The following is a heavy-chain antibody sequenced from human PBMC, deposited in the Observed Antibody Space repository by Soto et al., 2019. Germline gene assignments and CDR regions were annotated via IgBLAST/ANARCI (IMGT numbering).Heavy chain of an antibody. Sequence: GESLKISCAASGFTFSSYGMHWARQAPGKGLEWVAVISYDGSNKYYADSVKGRFTISRDNSKNTLYLQMNSLRAEDTAVYYCAKETAGYCSGGSCYPFDYWGQGTLVTVSS. CDR1: GFTFSSYG. V-gene: IGHV3-30*18. CDR2: ISYDGSNK. D-gene: IGHD2-15*01. J-gene: IGHJ4*02. CDR3: AKETAGYCSGGSCYPFDY.